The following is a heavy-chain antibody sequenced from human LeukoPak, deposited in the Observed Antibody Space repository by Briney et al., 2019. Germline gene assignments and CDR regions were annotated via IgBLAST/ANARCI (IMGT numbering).Heavy chain of an antibody. V-gene: IGHV1-46*01. D-gene: IGHD2-15*01. Sequence: GASVKVSCKASGYTFTIYYMHWVRQAPGQGLEWMGIINPSGGYTTYAQKFQGSVTLTSDTSTSTVYMELASLRSDDTAVYYCARDSGGWYYFDFWGQGTPVTVSS. CDR1: GYTFTIYY. CDR3: ARDSGGWYYFDF. J-gene: IGHJ4*02. CDR2: INPSGGYT.